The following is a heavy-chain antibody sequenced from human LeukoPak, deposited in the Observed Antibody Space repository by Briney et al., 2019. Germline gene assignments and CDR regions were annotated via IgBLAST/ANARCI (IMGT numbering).Heavy chain of an antibody. CDR3: ARNSGILTSLTDFDY. J-gene: IGHJ4*02. Sequence: GESLKISCKGSGYSFTSYWIGWVRQMPGKGLEWMGIIYPGDSDTRYSPSFQGQVTISADKSISTPYLQWSSLKASDTAMYYCARNSGILTSLTDFDYWGQGTLVTVSS. D-gene: IGHD3-9*01. V-gene: IGHV5-51*01. CDR1: GYSFTSYW. CDR2: IYPGDSDT.